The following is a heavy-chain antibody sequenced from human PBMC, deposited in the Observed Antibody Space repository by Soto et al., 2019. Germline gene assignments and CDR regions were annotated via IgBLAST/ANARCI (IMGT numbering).Heavy chain of an antibody. D-gene: IGHD3-10*01. CDR1: GGSISSYC. Sequence: SETLSLTCTVSGGSISSYCWSWIRQPPGKGLEWIGYIYYSGSTNYNPSLKSRVTISVDTSKNPFPLKLSSVTAADTAVYYCARDRRSRSVRSRDYYYYYMDVWGIGTTATVSS. J-gene: IGHJ6*03. CDR2: IYYSGST. CDR3: ARDRRSRSVRSRDYYYYYMDV. V-gene: IGHV4-59*01.